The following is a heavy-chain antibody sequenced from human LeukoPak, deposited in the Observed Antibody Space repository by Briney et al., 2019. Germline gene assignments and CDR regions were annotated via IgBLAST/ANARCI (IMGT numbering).Heavy chain of an antibody. V-gene: IGHV3-23*01. CDR1: GFTFSSYA. CDR2: ISGSGGST. Sequence: GGSLRLSCAASGFTFSSYAMSWVRQAPGKGLEWVSAISGSGGSTYYADSVKGRFTISRDNSKNTLYLQMNSPRAEDTAVYYCAKGLWFGSYPDYWGQGTLVTVSS. J-gene: IGHJ4*02. CDR3: AKGLWFGSYPDY. D-gene: IGHD3-10*01.